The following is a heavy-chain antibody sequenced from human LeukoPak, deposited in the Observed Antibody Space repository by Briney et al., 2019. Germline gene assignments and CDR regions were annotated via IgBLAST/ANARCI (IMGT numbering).Heavy chain of an antibody. V-gene: IGHV4-4*09. J-gene: IGHJ5*02. CDR1: GGSITSYY. CDR3: ARYYCIGTSCYSTNWFDP. CDR2: FSSGGPS. D-gene: IGHD2-2*01. Sequence: SETLSLTCTVSGGSITSYYWSWLRQPPGKGLEWIGYFSSGGPSNSNPSLKSRVTMSVDTSKNQFSLRLSSVTAADTAIYYCARYYCIGTSCYSTNWFDPWGQGTLVTVSS.